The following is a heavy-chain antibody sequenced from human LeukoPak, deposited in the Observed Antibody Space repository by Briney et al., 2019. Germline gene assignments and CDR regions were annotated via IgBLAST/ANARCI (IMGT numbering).Heavy chain of an antibody. Sequence: GGSLRLSCAASGFTFDDYAMHWVRQAPGKGLEWVSGISWNSGSIGYADSVKGRFTISRDNAKNSLYLQMNSLRAEGTALYYCAKVSSIFYYGSGSGGFDIWGQGTMVTVSS. D-gene: IGHD3-10*01. CDR3: AKVSSIFYYGSGSGGFDI. CDR2: ISWNSGSI. V-gene: IGHV3-9*01. CDR1: GFTFDDYA. J-gene: IGHJ3*02.